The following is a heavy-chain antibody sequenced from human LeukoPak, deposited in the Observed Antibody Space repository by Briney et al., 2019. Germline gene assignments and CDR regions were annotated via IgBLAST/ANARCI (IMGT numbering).Heavy chain of an antibody. Sequence: ASVKVSCKASGYTFTSYGISWVRQAPGKGCEGMGWISAYNGNTNYAQKLQGRVTMTTDTTTSTAYMELRSLSSDDTAVHYCARKRDYFDYWGQGTLVTVSS. CDR1: GYTFTSYG. CDR3: ARKRDYFDY. J-gene: IGHJ4*02. CDR2: ISAYNGNT. V-gene: IGHV1-18*01.